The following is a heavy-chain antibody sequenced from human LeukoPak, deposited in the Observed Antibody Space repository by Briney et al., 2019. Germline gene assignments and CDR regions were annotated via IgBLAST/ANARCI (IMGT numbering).Heavy chain of an antibody. Sequence: GGSLRLSCAASGFTFSNYNMNWVRQAPGKGLEWISYISGSSGTIYYADSVKGRFTISRDNAKNSLYLQMNSLRAEDTALYYCARGDYEGAYYYYMDVWGKGTTVTVSS. J-gene: IGHJ6*03. D-gene: IGHD4-17*01. CDR2: ISGSSGTI. CDR1: GFTFSNYN. CDR3: ARGDYEGAYYYYMDV. V-gene: IGHV3-48*04.